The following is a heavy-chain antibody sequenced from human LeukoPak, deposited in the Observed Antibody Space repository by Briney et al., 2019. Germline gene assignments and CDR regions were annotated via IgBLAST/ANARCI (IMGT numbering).Heavy chain of an antibody. V-gene: IGHV1-2*02. CDR3: ARTRRLQYGDYDY. J-gene: IGHJ4*02. CDR2: INPNSGDT. CDR1: GYTFTIYD. Sequence: GASVKVSCKASGYTFTIYDINWVRQAPGQGLEWMGWINPNSGDTNYAQKFQGRVTMTRDTSFSTASMELSRLKSDDTAVYYCARTRRLQYGDYDYWGQGTLVTVSS. D-gene: IGHD4-11*01.